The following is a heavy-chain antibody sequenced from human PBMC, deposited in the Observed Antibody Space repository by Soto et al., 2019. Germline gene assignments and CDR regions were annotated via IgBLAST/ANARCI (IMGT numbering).Heavy chain of an antibody. Sequence: ASVKVSCKVSGYTLTELSMHWVRQAPGKGLEWMGGFDPEDGETIYAQKFQGRVTMTEDTSTDTAYMELSSLRSEDTAVYYCARGYFFCYGYGDHRDLHAVSGKRTTDIGSA. D-gene: IGHD5-12*01. CDR3: ARGYFFCYGYGDHRDLHAV. J-gene: IGHJ6*04. V-gene: IGHV1-24*01. CDR1: GYTLTELS. CDR2: FDPEDGET.